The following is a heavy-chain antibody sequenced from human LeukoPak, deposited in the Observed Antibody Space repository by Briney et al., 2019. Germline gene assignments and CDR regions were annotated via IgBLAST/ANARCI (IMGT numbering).Heavy chain of an antibody. Sequence: PSETLSLTRTVSGGSISSSIYYWGWIRQPPGKGLEWIGSIYYTGSTYFNPSLKNRVTISVDTSKNHFSLELSSMTAADTAVYYCAKQEAVTATYFYGMDVWGQGTTVTVSS. CDR2: IYYTGST. CDR1: GGSISSSIYY. D-gene: IGHD2-21*02. V-gene: IGHV4-39*01. J-gene: IGHJ6*02. CDR3: AKQEAVTATYFYGMDV.